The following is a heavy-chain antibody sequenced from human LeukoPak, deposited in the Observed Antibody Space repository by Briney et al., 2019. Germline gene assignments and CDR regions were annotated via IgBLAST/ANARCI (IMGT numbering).Heavy chain of an antibody. D-gene: IGHD1-14*01. V-gene: IGHV3-64D*09. CDR1: GFTLSSYA. CDR2: ISGNGGST. CDR3: VKDSEKTGYNFDH. Sequence: PGGSLRLSCSASGFTLSSYAMHWVRQAPGKGLEYVSAISGNGGSTYYTDSVNGRFTISRDNSKNTLYLQMSSLRAEDTAVYYCVKDSEKTGYNFDHWGQGTLVTVPA. J-gene: IGHJ4*02.